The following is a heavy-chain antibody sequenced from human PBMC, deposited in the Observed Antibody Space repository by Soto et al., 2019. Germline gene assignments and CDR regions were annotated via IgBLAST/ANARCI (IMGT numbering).Heavy chain of an antibody. CDR2: VYYRGST. Sequence: NGLDWIGYVYYRGSTSYNPSLKSRVTISVDTSKSQFSLKLSSVTAADTAVFYCARVAYGSSGTYPDAFDIWGQGTMVTVSS. D-gene: IGHD3-22*01. J-gene: IGHJ3*02. V-gene: IGHV4-59*01. CDR3: ARVAYGSSGTYPDAFDI.